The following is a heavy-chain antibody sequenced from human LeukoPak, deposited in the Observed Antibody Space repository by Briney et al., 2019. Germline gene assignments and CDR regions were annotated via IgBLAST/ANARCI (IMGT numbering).Heavy chain of an antibody. Sequence: GGSLRLSCAASGFTFDEYGMSWVRQAPGKGLEWVAGIHWNGGSTAYADSVKGRFTISRDNAKNSLYLQMNSLRAEDTAFYFCARSINFFVAPAAGFDSGGQGTLVPVS. CDR1: GFTFDEYG. CDR2: IHWNGGST. J-gene: IGHJ4*02. CDR3: ARSINFFVAPAAGFDS. V-gene: IGHV3-20*04. D-gene: IGHD2-2*01.